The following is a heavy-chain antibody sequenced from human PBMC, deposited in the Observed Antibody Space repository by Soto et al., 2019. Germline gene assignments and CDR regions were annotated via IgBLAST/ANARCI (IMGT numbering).Heavy chain of an antibody. CDR2: IWYDGSKK. Sequence: QVQLVESGGGVVQPGRSLTLSCVASGFTFSNYGFHWVRQAPGKGLEWVALIWYDGSKKYYADFVRGRFTISRDYSGNTLYLQMNSLTAEDTAVYYCARDLGSTNYYFDYWGQGTLVIVSS. D-gene: IGHD1-1*01. V-gene: IGHV3-33*01. J-gene: IGHJ4*02. CDR1: GFTFSNYG. CDR3: ARDLGSTNYYFDY.